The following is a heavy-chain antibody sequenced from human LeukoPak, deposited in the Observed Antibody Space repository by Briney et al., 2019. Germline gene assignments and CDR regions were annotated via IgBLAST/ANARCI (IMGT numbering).Heavy chain of an antibody. CDR1: GGSINNGGYY. V-gene: IGHV4-31*03. CDR2: IYYSGSS. Sequence: SETLSLTCTVSGGSINNGGYYWSWIRQHPGKGLEWIGYIYYSGSSYYNPSLRSRVTISVDTSKNHFSLKLSSVTAADTAVYYCATARAGYDILTGYLDYWGQGTLVTVSS. CDR3: ATARAGYDILTGYLDY. J-gene: IGHJ4*02. D-gene: IGHD3-9*01.